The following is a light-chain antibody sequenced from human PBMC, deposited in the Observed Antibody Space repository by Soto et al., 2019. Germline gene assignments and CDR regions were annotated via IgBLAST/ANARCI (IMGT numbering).Light chain of an antibody. J-gene: IGLJ3*02. CDR3: AAWDDSLHGPV. V-gene: IGLV1-36*01. CDR1: SSNIGNNA. CDR2: YDD. Sequence: QSVLPQPPSVSDAPRQRVTISCSGSSSNIGNNAVNWYQQVPGKAPKLLIYYDDLLPSGVSDRFSGSKSGTSASLAISGLQPEDEADYYCAAWDDSLHGPVFGGGTKVTVL.